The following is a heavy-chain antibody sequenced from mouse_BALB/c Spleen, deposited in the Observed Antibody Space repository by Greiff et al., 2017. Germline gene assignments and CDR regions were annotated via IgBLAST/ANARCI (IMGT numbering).Heavy chain of an antibody. Sequence: EVKLQESGAELVKPGASVKLSCTASGFNIKDTYMHWVKQRPEQGLEWIGRIDPANGNTKYDPKFQGKATITADTSSNTAYLQLSSLTSEDTAVYYCARSGNFFFDYWGQGTTLTVSS. J-gene: IGHJ2*01. V-gene: IGHV14-3*02. CDR2: IDPANGNT. CDR3: ARSGNFFFDY. CDR1: GFNIKDTY. D-gene: IGHD2-1*01.